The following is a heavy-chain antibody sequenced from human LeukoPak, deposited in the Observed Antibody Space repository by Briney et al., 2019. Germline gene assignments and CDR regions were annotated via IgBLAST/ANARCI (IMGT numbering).Heavy chain of an antibody. CDR1: GFTFSSYW. D-gene: IGHD3-16*01. V-gene: IGHV3-7*01. CDR3: ARELRTFDS. CDR2: IKHNGDEL. J-gene: IGHJ4*02. Sequence: GGSLRLSCAASGFTFSSYWMSWVRQAPGKGLEWVANIKHNGDELNYVDSVEDRFTISRDNAKNSLYLHMTGLRAEDTAVYYCARELRTFDSWGQGTLVTVSS.